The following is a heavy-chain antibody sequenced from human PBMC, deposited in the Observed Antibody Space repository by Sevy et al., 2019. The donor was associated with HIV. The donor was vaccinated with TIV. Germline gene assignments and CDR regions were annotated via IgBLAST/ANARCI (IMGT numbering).Heavy chain of an antibody. CDR2: INPNSGGT. V-gene: IGHV1-2*02. J-gene: IGHJ6*02. CDR3: ARELLLECSSTSCYTVSDYYYGMDV. D-gene: IGHD2-2*02. CDR1: GYTFTGYY. Sequence: ASVKVSCKASGYTFTGYYMHWVRQAPGQGLEWMGWINPNSGGTNYVQKFQGRVTMTRDTSISTAYMELSRLRSDDTAVYYCARELLLECSSTSCYTVSDYYYGMDVWGQGTTVTVSS.